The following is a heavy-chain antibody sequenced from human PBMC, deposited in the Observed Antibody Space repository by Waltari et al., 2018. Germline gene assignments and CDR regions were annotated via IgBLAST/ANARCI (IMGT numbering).Heavy chain of an antibody. D-gene: IGHD5-12*01. V-gene: IGHV4-39*07. CDR3: ARGFGSATTSRFDP. Sequence: QLQLQESGPGLVKPPETLSLTCTVSGGSIRSSRYYWGWIRQPPEKGLEWVASMDYSGRTYYNPSLKSRVTISVDTSKNQFSLEVRSVTAADTAVYYCARGFGSATTSRFDPWGQGIVVTVSS. J-gene: IGHJ5*02. CDR2: MDYSGRT. CDR1: GGSIRSSRYY.